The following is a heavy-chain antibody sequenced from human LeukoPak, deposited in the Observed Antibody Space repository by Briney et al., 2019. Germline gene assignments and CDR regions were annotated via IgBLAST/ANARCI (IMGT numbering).Heavy chain of an antibody. CDR1: GGSISSSSYY. CDR2: IYYSGST. D-gene: IGHD3-10*01. Sequence: PSETLSLTCTVSGGSISSSSYYWGWIRQPPGKGLEWIGSIYYSGSTYYNPSLKSRVTISVDTSKNQFSLKLSSVTAADTAVYYCARLGYGSGSYYYYYYYMDVWGKGTTVTISS. V-gene: IGHV4-39*01. CDR3: ARLGYGSGSYYYYYYYMDV. J-gene: IGHJ6*03.